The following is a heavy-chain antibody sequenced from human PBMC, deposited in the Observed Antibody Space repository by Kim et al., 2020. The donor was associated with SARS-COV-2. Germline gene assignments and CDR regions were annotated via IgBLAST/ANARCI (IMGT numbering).Heavy chain of an antibody. CDR2: ISSSSSTI. D-gene: IGHD5-12*01. J-gene: IGHJ4*02. CDR3: AVAGFPDY. V-gene: IGHV3-48*04. Sequence: GGSLRLSCAASGFTFSSYSMNWVRQAPGKRLEWVSYISSSSSTIYYADSVKGRFTISRDNAKNSLYLQMNSLRAEDTAVYYCAVAGFPDYWGQGTLVTVSS. CDR1: GFTFSSYS.